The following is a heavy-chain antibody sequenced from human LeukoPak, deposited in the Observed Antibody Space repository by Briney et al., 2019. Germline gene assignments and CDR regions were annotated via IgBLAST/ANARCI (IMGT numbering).Heavy chain of an antibody. CDR3: ATPSRGYSYGYVGGYYYYGMDV. Sequence: SVKVSCKASGGTFSSYAISWVRQAPGQGLEWMGGIIPIFGTANYAQKFQGRVTITADESTSTAYMELSSLRSEDTAVYYCATPSRGYSYGYVGGYYYYGMDVWGQGTTVTVSS. V-gene: IGHV1-69*13. CDR1: GGTFSSYA. CDR2: IIPIFGTA. D-gene: IGHD5-18*01. J-gene: IGHJ6*02.